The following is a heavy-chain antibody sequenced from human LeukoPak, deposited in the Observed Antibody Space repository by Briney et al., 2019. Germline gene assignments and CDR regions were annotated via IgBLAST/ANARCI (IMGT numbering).Heavy chain of an antibody. CDR2: ISGSGGST. J-gene: IGHJ3*02. Sequence: PGGSLRLSCAASGFTFNSYAMSWVRQAPGKGLEWVSAISGSGGSTYYADSVKGRFTISGDNSKNTLYLQMNSLRAEDTAVYYCAKSIYDSSGYYTGYDAFDIWGQGTMVTVSS. CDR3: AKSIYDSSGYYTGYDAFDI. CDR1: GFTFNSYA. D-gene: IGHD3-22*01. V-gene: IGHV3-23*01.